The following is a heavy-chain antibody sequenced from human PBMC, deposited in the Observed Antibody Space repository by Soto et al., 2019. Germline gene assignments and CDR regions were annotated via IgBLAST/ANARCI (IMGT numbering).Heavy chain of an antibody. J-gene: IGHJ4*02. Sequence: QVQLQQWGAGLLKPSETLSLSCAVYGGSFSAYYWSWICQPPGKGLEWIGEINHGGSTNYNPSLKSRVTISLDTPKNQFSLRLNSVTAADTAVYYCARGYGSGSYWAHWGQGTLVTVSS. CDR1: GGSFSAYY. CDR2: INHGGST. CDR3: ARGYGSGSYWAH. D-gene: IGHD3-10*01. V-gene: IGHV4-34*02.